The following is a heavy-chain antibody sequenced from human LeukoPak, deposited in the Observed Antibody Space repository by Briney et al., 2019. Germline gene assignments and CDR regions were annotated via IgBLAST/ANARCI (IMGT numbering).Heavy chain of an antibody. Sequence: ASVKVSCKASGYTFTNYYMHWVRQAPGQGPEWMGRIDLGGGSTDYAQKLQGRVTMIRDTSTSTVYMELNRLISDDTAVYYCAKEYSSGWSRFDYWGQGTLVTVSS. CDR2: IDLGGGST. V-gene: IGHV1-46*04. J-gene: IGHJ4*02. CDR3: AKEYSSGWSRFDY. D-gene: IGHD6-19*01. CDR1: GYTFTNYY.